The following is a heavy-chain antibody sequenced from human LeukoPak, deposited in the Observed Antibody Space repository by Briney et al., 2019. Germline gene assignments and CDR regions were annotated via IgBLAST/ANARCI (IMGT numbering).Heavy chain of an antibody. CDR3: AGVGLYFEN. CDR2: INHSGST. D-gene: IGHD1-26*01. CDR1: GFTFDDYG. Sequence: GSLRLSCAASGFTFDDYGMSWIRQPPGKGLEWIGEINHSGSTNYNPSLKSRVTISVDTSKNQFSLKLSSVTAADTAVYYCAGVGLYFENWGQGTLVTVSS. V-gene: IGHV4-34*08. J-gene: IGHJ4*02.